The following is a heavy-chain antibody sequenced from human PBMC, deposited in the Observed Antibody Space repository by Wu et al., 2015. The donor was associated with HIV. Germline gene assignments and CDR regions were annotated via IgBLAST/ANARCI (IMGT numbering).Heavy chain of an antibody. CDR3: AKEVGQPGYLQD. J-gene: IGHJ1*01. D-gene: IGHD2-2*01. CDR2: MNPNSGGT. CDR1: GYTFTGYY. V-gene: IGHV1-2*02. Sequence: QLQLVQSGTEVKKPGASLKVSCKASGYTFTGYYLHWVRQAPGQGLEWMGWMNPNSGGTKYAQNFQGRVTMTRDTSISTAYMELSRLTSDDTAVYYCAKEVGQPGYLQDWARAPGHRLL.